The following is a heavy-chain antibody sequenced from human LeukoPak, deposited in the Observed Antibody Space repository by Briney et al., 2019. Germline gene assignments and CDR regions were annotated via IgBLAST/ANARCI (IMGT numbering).Heavy chain of an antibody. Sequence: GGSLGLSCAASGFIFSRYWMIWVRQAPGKGLEWVANIKQDGSEKYYVDSVKGRFTISRDNAKNSLYLQMNSLRAVDTALYYCARGISGPHYFDYWGQGTLVTASS. J-gene: IGHJ4*02. V-gene: IGHV3-7*03. CDR2: IKQDGSEK. D-gene: IGHD3-10*01. CDR3: ARGISGPHYFDY. CDR1: GFIFSRYW.